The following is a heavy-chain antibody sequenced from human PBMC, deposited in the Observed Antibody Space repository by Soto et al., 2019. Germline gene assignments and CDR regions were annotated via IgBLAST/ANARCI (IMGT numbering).Heavy chain of an antibody. CDR3: AKDRARRPIPLDFDY. CDR1: GFTFSSYA. CDR2: ISGSGGST. J-gene: IGHJ4*02. Sequence: GGSLRLSCAAPGFTFSSYAMSWVRQAPGKGLEWVSAISGSGGSTYYADSVKGRFTISRDNSKNTLYLQMNSLRAEDTAVYYCAKDRARRPIPLDFDYWGQGTLVTVSS. D-gene: IGHD2-15*01. V-gene: IGHV3-23*01.